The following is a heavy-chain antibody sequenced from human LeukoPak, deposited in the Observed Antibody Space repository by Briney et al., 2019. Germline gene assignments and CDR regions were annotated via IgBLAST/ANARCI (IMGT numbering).Heavy chain of an antibody. Sequence: SETLSLTCTVSGSIGXYXXXWXRXSVGXXXEXIXRIYTSGITDYNPSLKSRVTMSVDTSKTQFSLKLISVTAADTAVYYCARTPGSDASDYYTGYFDYWGQGTLVTVSS. V-gene: IGHV4-4*07. D-gene: IGHD3-22*01. CDR1: GSIGXYX. J-gene: IGHJ4*02. CDR2: IYTSGIT. CDR3: ARTPGSDASDYYTGYFDY.